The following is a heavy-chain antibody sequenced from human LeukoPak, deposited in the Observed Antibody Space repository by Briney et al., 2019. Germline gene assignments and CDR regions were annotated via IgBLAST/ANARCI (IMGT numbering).Heavy chain of an antibody. J-gene: IGHJ4*02. CDR1: GGSFSAYY. Sequence: SETLSLTCAVYGGSFSAYYWSWIRQPPGKGLEWIGEINHSGRTNYNASFKSRVTISVDTSKNQFPLKMSYVTAADTAVYYCARSPRYSGYDYGSDYWGRGILVTVSS. CDR3: ARSPRYSGYDYGSDY. D-gene: IGHD5-12*01. V-gene: IGHV4-34*01. CDR2: INHSGRT.